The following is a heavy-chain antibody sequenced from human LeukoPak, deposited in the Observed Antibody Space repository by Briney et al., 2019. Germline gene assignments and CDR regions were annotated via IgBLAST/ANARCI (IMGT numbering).Heavy chain of an antibody. J-gene: IGHJ3*01. Sequence: QTLSLTCAISGDSVSSNSVAWHWIRQSPSRGLEWLGRTYYRSKWYNEYAASVKSRLTINPDTSKNQLSLQLNSVTPEDTAVYYCARGYPMVRGINAFDVWGRGTMVTVSS. V-gene: IGHV6-1*01. CDR2: TYYRSKWYN. CDR1: GDSVSSNSVA. CDR3: ARGYPMVRGINAFDV. D-gene: IGHD3-10*01.